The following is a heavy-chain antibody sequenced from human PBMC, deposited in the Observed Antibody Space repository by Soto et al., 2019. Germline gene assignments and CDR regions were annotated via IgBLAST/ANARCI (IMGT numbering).Heavy chain of an antibody. Sequence: QVLLQESGPGLVRPSGTLSLSCAVSGVSISSNYYWGWVRQPPGKGLEWLGDISHIGSVNYSPSLMSRVTISMDRSENQFSLKLNSVTAADTAVYYCVRSFGWYAIDYWGQGTLVIVSS. CDR2: ISHIGSV. V-gene: IGHV4-4*02. D-gene: IGHD6-19*01. CDR3: VRSFGWYAIDY. CDR1: GVSISSNYY. J-gene: IGHJ4*02.